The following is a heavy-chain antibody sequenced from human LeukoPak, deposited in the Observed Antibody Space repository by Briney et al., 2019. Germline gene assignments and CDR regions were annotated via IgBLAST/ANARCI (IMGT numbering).Heavy chain of an antibody. CDR1: GLPFSSYP. D-gene: IGHD3-9*01. CDR3: AREIWATGIGWFDP. CDR2: TGVSGDNT. V-gene: IGHV3-23*01. J-gene: IGHJ5*02. Sequence: PGGPLRLSCLASGLPFSSYPMSWVPQAPGKGLEWVSGTGVSGDNTYYADSVKGRFTIARDDSKNTLYLQMNNLRAEDTAVYYCAREIWATGIGWFDPWGQGTLVTVSS.